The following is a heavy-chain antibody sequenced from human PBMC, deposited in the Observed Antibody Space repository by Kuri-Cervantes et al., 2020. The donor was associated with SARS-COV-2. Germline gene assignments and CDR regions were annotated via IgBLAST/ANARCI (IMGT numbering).Heavy chain of an antibody. J-gene: IGHJ6*02. CDR1: GFTVSSNY. Sequence: GESLKISCAASGFTVSSNYMSWVRQAPGKGLEWVSVIYSGGSTYYADSVKGRFTISRDNSKNTLYLQMNSLRVEDTAVYYCARGSYGDIYYYYGMDVWGQGTTVTVSS. CDR2: IYSGGST. V-gene: IGHV3-66*01. CDR3: ARGSYGDIYYYYGMDV. D-gene: IGHD4-17*01.